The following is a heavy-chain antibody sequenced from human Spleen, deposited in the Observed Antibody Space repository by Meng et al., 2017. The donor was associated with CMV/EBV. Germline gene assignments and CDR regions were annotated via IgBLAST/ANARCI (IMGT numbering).Heavy chain of an antibody. CDR1: GYSFTSYW. CDR2: IIPIFGTA. V-gene: IGHV1-69*05. CDR3: ARDNWNRSVLSDY. D-gene: IGHD1-20*01. Sequence: SVKVSCKGSGYSFTSYWIGWVRQAPGQGLEWMGGIIPIFGTANYAQKFQGRVTITTDESTSTAYMELSSLRSEDTAVYYCARDNWNRSVLSDYWGQGTLVTVSS. J-gene: IGHJ4*02.